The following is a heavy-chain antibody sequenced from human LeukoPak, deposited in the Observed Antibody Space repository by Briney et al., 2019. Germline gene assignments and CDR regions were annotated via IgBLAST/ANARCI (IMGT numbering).Heavy chain of an antibody. CDR1: GFTFSSYG. CDR3: ARLPLDIVVVPAAPWTFDY. J-gene: IGHJ4*02. CDR2: IRYDGSNK. D-gene: IGHD2-2*01. Sequence: GGSLRLSCEASGFTFSSYGMHWVRQAPGKGLEWVAFIRYDGSNKYYADSVKGRFTISRDNAKNSLYLQMNSLRAEDTAVYYCARLPLDIVVVPAAPWTFDYWGQGTLVTVSS. V-gene: IGHV3-30*02.